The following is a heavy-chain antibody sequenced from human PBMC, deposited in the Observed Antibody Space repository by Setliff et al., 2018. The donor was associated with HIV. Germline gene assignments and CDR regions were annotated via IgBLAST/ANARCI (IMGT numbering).Heavy chain of an antibody. V-gene: IGHV4-34*01. D-gene: IGHD6-19*01. CDR3: ARLRRSSGWSFDY. CDR2: INHSGST. J-gene: IGHJ4*02. Sequence: PSETLSLTCAVYGESFSAYYWSWIRQPPGKGLEWIGQINHSGSTNYNTYLKTRVSISIDTSKNQFSLKLTSVTAADSAVYYCARLRRSSGWSFDYWAQGTLVTVSS. CDR1: GESFSAYY.